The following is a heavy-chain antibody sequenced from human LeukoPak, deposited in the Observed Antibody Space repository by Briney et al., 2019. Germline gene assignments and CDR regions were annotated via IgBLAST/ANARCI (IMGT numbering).Heavy chain of an antibody. Sequence: TSETLSLTCTVSGDSVSIYYWSWIRQPPGKGLEWIGYIYYRGNTNYNPSLKSRVTISVDTSKNQFSLKLSSVTAADTAVYYCARYGSAGHFDYWGQGTLVTVSS. D-gene: IGHD3-10*01. V-gene: IGHV4-59*02. CDR3: ARYGSAGHFDY. CDR1: GDSVSIYY. CDR2: IYYRGNT. J-gene: IGHJ4*02.